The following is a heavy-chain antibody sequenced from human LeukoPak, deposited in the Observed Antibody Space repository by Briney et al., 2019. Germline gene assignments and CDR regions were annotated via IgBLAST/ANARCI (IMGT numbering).Heavy chain of an antibody. CDR3: ASLEVPGYYYYYYMDV. J-gene: IGHJ6*03. V-gene: IGHV1-2*02. CDR1: GYTFTGYY. Sequence: ASVKVSCKASGYTFTGYYMHWVRQAPGQGLEWMGWLNPNSGGTNYAQKFQGRVTMTRDTSISTAYMELSRLRSDDTAVYYCASLEVPGYYYYYYMDVWGKGTTVTVSS. D-gene: IGHD3-10*01. CDR2: LNPNSGGT.